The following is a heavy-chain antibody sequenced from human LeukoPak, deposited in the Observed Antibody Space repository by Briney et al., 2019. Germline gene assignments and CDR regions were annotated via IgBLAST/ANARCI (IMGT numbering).Heavy chain of an antibody. CDR1: GFTFSSYS. CDR3: AKDSSPNWNYALGIDY. V-gene: IGHV3-30*18. CDR2: ISYDGSNK. J-gene: IGHJ4*02. D-gene: IGHD1-7*01. Sequence: PGGSLRLSCAASGFTFSSYSMNWVRRAPGKGLEWVAVISYDGSNKYYADSVKGRFTISRDNSKNTLYLQMNSLRAEDTAVYYCAKDSSPNWNYALGIDYWGQGTLVTVSS.